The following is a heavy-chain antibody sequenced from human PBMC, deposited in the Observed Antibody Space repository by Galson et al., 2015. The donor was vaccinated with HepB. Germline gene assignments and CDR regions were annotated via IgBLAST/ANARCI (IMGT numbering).Heavy chain of an antibody. D-gene: IGHD2-15*01. CDR2: IDPSDSYT. J-gene: IGHJ5*02. CDR1: GYSFTSYW. CDR3: ARLYCSGGSCYSGWFDP. V-gene: IGHV5-10-1*01. Sequence: QSGAEVKKPGESLRISCKGSGYSFTSYWITWVRQMPGKGLEWMGRIDPSDSYTNYSPSFQGHVTISADKSISTAYLQWSSLKASDTAMYYCARLYCSGGSCYSGWFDPWGQGTLVTVSS.